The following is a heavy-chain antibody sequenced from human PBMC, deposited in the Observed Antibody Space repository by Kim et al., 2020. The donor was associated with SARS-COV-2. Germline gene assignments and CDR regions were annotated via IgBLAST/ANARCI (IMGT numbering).Heavy chain of an antibody. CDR1: GGSFSGYY. J-gene: IGHJ4*02. Sequence: SETLSLTCAVYGGSFSGYYWSWIRQPPGKGLEWIGEINHSGSTNYNPSLKSRVTISVDTSKNQFSLKLSPVTAADTAVYYCARTGRQWLVLKHEYYFDYWGQGTLVTVSS. V-gene: IGHV4-34*01. CDR2: INHSGST. D-gene: IGHD6-19*01. CDR3: ARTGRQWLVLKHEYYFDY.